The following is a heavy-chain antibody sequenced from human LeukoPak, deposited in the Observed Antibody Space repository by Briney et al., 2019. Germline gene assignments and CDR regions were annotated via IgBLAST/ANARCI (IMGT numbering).Heavy chain of an antibody. CDR3: GYTNNFYH. V-gene: IGHV3-7*01. D-gene: IGHD3-16*02. Sequence: GESLKISCVASGLTFSGQWLNWVRQAPGQGLEWVASIKHDGGEKYYVDSVKGRFTISRDDGQNSLSLHMNSVRAEDTAVYYCGYTNNFYHWGQGALVVVSA. CDR1: GLTFSGQW. CDR2: IKHDGGEK. J-gene: IGHJ4*02.